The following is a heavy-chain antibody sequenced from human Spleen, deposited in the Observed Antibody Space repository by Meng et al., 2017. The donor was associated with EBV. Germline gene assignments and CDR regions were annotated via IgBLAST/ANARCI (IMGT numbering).Heavy chain of an antibody. Sequence: QVFLGRSGAGGKKPGAPVNVSCKASGYTFNKYYIHWVRQAPGQGLEWMGRINPNSGVTDYAQKFQGRVTMTRDTSISTAYLDLSRLRSDDTAVYYCATLDYGNYEFDYWGQGTLVTVSS. CDR3: ATLDYGNYEFDY. V-gene: IGHV1-2*06. CDR2: INPNSGVT. D-gene: IGHD4-11*01. CDR1: GYTFNKYY. J-gene: IGHJ4*02.